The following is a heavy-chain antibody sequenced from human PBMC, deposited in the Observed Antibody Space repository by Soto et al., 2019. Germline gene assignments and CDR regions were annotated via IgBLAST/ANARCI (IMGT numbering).Heavy chain of an antibody. J-gene: IGHJ4*02. V-gene: IGHV1-69*06. CDR1: GGTFSSYA. CDR3: ASPPFGQLANIYYFDY. Sequence: QVQLVQSGAEVKKPGSSVKVSCKASGGTFSSYAISWVRQAPGQGLEWRGGIIPIFGTSNYAQKFQGRVTIIADKSTSTAYMELSSRRSEDTDVYYCASPPFGQLANIYYFDYWGQGTLVTVSS. D-gene: IGHD6-6*01. CDR2: IIPIFGTS.